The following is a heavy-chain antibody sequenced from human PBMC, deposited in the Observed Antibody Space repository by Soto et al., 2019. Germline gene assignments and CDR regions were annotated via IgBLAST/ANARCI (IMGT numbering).Heavy chain of an antibody. J-gene: IGHJ4*02. CDR3: ATRPLTAAGFDY. D-gene: IGHD6-13*01. V-gene: IGHV3-23*01. Sequence: EVQLLESGGGLVQPGGSLRLSCAASGFTFNNYAMTWVRQAPGKGLEWVSGITGSGGGTYFVDSVKGRFTISRDNSKNTVYLQMNSLRAEDTAVYYCATRPLTAAGFDYWGQGTLVTVAS. CDR2: ITGSGGGT. CDR1: GFTFNNYA.